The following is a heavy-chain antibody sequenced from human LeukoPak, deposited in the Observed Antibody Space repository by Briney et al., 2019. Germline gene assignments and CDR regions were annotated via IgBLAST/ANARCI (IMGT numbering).Heavy chain of an antibody. J-gene: IGHJ4*02. CDR1: GYTFTGYY. D-gene: IGHD1-26*01. CDR2: INPNSGGT. Sequence: ASVKVSCKASGYTFTGYYMHWVRQAPGQGLEWMGWINPNSGGTNYAQKFQGRVTMTRDTSISTAYMELSRLRSEDTAVYYCARGWELLRGGYFDYWGQGTLVTVSS. V-gene: IGHV1-2*02. CDR3: ARGWELLRGGYFDY.